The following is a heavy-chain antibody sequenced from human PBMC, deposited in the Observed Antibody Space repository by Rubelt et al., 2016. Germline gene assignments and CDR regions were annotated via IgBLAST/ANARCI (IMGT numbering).Heavy chain of an antibody. Sequence: GFTFSSYAMHWVRQAPGKGLEWVAVISYDGSNKYYADSVKGRFTISRDNSKNTLYLQMNSLRAEDTAVYYCARALVDTAMVSDYWGQGTLVTVSS. D-gene: IGHD5-18*01. V-gene: IGHV3-30*04. J-gene: IGHJ4*02. CDR3: ARALVDTAMVSDY. CDR1: GFTFSSYA. CDR2: ISYDGSNK.